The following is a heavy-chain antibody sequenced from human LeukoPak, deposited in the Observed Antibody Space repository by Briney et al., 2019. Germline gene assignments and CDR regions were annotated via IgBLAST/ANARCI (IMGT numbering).Heavy chain of an antibody. CDR1: GGSISSYY. V-gene: IGHV4-59*01. D-gene: IGHD3-22*01. J-gene: IGHJ6*03. Sequence: PSETLSLTCTVSGGSISSYYWSWIRQPPGKGLEWIGYIYYSGSTNYNPSLKSRVTISVDTSKNQFSLKLSSVTAADTAVYYCARVDFSRLGDSSGYPVGWYYYMDVWGKGTTVTVSS. CDR3: ARVDFSRLGDSSGYPVGWYYYMDV. CDR2: IYYSGST.